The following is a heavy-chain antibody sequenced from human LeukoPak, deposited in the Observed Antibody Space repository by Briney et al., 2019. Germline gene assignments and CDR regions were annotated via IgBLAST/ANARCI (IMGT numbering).Heavy chain of an antibody. J-gene: IGHJ3*02. D-gene: IGHD1-1*01. CDR3: ARALLLEYNWNENDAFDI. CDR1: GYTFTSYD. V-gene: IGHV1-8*01. Sequence: AASVKVSCKASGYTFTSYDINWVRQATGQGLEWMGWMNPNSGNTGYAQKFQGRVTMTRNTSISTAYMELSSLRSEDTAVYYCARALLLEYNWNENDAFDIWGQGTMVTVSS. CDR2: MNPNSGNT.